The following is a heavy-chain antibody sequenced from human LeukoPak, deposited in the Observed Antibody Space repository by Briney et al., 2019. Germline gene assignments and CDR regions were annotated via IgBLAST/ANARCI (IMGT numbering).Heavy chain of an antibody. V-gene: IGHV4-39*07. CDR1: GGSISSSSYY. CDR3: ARAEGKWSRLHYYYMDV. J-gene: IGHJ6*03. CDR2: IYYSGST. D-gene: IGHD2-15*01. Sequence: PSETLSLTCTVSGGSISSSSYYWGWIRQPPGKGLEWIGSIYYSGSTYYNPSLKSRVTISVDTSKNQFSLKLSSVTAADTAVYYCARAEGKWSRLHYYYMDVWGKGTTVTISS.